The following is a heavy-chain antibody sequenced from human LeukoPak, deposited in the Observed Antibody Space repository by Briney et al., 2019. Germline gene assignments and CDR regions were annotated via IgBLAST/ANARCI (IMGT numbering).Heavy chain of an antibody. Sequence: SVKVSCKASGGTFSSYAISWVRQAPGQGLEWMGRIIPILGIANYAQKFQGRVTITADKSTSTAYMELSSLRAEDMALYYCAKDGGGYYYGSGSGYFDYWGQGTLVTVSS. D-gene: IGHD3-10*01. J-gene: IGHJ4*02. V-gene: IGHV1-69*04. CDR1: GGTFSSYA. CDR3: AKDGGGYYYGSGSGYFDY. CDR2: IIPILGIA.